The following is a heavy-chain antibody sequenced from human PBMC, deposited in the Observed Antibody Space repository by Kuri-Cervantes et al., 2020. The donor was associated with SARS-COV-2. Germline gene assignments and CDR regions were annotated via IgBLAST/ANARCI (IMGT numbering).Heavy chain of an antibody. J-gene: IGHJ4*02. V-gene: IGHV3-48*03. D-gene: IGHD7-27*01. CDR2: IGPSGTTK. CDR3: ARDLRLGKSLDY. Sequence: GGSLRLSCTASGFNYLNYAMHWVRQAPGKGLEWVSNIGPSGTTKYYADSVKGRFTISRDNAKNSLYLQMSSLRAEDTAVYYCARDLRLGKSLDYWGQGTLVTVSS. CDR1: GFNYLNYA.